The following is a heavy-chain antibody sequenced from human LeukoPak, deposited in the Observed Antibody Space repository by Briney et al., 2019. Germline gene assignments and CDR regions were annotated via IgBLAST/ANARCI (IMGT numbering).Heavy chain of an antibody. CDR2: INPNSGGT. Sequence: GASVKVSCKASGYTFTGYYIHWVRQAPGQGLEWMGWINPNSGGTNYAQKFQGRVTMTRDTSISTAYMELSRLRSDDTAVYYCARVIRGSNWQAYDFWGPGTMVIVSS. D-gene: IGHD7-27*01. V-gene: IGHV1-2*02. J-gene: IGHJ3*01. CDR1: GYTFTGYY. CDR3: ARVIRGSNWQAYDF.